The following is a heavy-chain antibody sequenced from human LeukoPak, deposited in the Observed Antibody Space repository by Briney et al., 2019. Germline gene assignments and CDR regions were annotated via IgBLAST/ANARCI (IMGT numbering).Heavy chain of an antibody. V-gene: IGHV5-51*03. CDR2: IYPGDSDT. CDR1: GYSFTSYW. Sequence: GASLKISCKGSGYSFTSYWIGWVRHMPGHSLEWMGIIYPGDSDTSYSPSFQGQVTISADKSISTAYLQWSSLKASDTAMYYCARGLLWFGELSRRPLDPLWGQGTLVTVSS. CDR3: ARGLLWFGELSRRPLDPL. J-gene: IGHJ4*02. D-gene: IGHD3-10*01.